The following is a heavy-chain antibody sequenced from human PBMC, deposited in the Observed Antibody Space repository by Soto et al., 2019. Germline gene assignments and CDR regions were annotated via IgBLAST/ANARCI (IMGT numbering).Heavy chain of an antibody. V-gene: IGHV3-74*02. CDR2: MNSAGSSA. D-gene: IGHD1-26*01. J-gene: IGHJ4*02. CDR1: GFTFSVHV. Sequence: EVQLVESGGGLVQPGGSLRLSCAASGFTFSVHVMDWVRQVPGKGLVWVARMNSAGSSASYADSVKGRFTVSRDNAKNTLYLQMTSLSVEDTAVYYCAGVKWDLTFHWGRGTLVTVSS. CDR3: AGVKWDLTFH.